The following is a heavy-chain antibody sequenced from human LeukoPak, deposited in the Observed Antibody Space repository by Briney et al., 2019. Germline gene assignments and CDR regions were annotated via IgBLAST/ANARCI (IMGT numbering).Heavy chain of an antibody. CDR3: ARAATTSIPATRGMDV. CDR1: GGSFSGYY. CDR2: INHSGST. D-gene: IGHD1-14*01. V-gene: IGHV4-34*01. Sequence: TSETLSLTCAVYGGSFSGYYWSWIRQPPGKGLEWIGEINHSGSTNYSPSLKSRVTISVDTSKNQFSLKLSSVTAADTAVYYCARAATTSIPATRGMDVWGQGTTVTVSS. J-gene: IGHJ6*02.